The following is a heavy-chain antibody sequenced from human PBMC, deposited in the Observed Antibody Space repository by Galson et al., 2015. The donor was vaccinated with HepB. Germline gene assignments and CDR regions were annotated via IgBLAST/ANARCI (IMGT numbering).Heavy chain of an antibody. CDR2: IKSKTDGGTT. CDR3: TTEDDYYGSGRTLGPFDI. D-gene: IGHD3-10*01. J-gene: IGHJ3*02. CDR1: GFTFSNAW. V-gene: IGHV3-15*01. Sequence: SLRLSCAASGFTFSNAWMSWVRQAPGKGLEWVGRIKSKTDGGTTDYAAPVKGRFTISRDDSKNTLYLQMNSLKTEDTAVYYCTTEDDYYGSGRTLGPFDIWGQGTMVTVSS.